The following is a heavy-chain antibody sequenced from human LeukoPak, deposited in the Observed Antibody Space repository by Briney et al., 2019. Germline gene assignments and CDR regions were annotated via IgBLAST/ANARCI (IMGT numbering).Heavy chain of an antibody. CDR3: ARVLIGSTLFDP. V-gene: IGHV1-2*02. J-gene: IGHJ5*02. CDR2: INPDSGGT. Sequence: ASVKVSCKASVDTFTGCFIHWVRQAPGQGLEWMGWINPDSGGTDYAQKLQDRVTLTRDTSISTAYMELSALTSDDTAIYYCARVLIGSTLFDPWGQGTLVTVSS. CDR1: VDTFTGCF. D-gene: IGHD2-21*01.